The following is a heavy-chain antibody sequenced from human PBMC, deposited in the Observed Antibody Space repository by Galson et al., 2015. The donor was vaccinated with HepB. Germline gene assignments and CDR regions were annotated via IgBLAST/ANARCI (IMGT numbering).Heavy chain of an antibody. D-gene: IGHD4-11*01. CDR1: GGTFSSYA. V-gene: IGHV1-69*13. CDR2: IIPIFGTA. CDR3: ARDLTDYSWQRNWYFDL. J-gene: IGHJ2*01. Sequence: SVKVSCKASGGTFSSYAISWVRQAPGQGLEWMGGIIPIFGTANYAQKFQGRVTITADESTSTTYMELSSLRSEDTAVYYCARDLTDYSWQRNWYFDLWGRGTLVTVSS.